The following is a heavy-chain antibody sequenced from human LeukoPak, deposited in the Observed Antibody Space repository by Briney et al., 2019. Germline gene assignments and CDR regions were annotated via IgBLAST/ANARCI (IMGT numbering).Heavy chain of an antibody. V-gene: IGHV1-18*01. J-gene: IGHJ5*02. CDR2: ISAYNGNT. CDR1: GYTFTSYG. CDR3: ARDLPGYSYGYGNWFDP. D-gene: IGHD5-18*01. Sequence: GASVKVSCKASGYTFTSYGISWVRQAPGQGLEWMGWISAYNGNTNYAQKLQGRVTMTTDTSTSTAYMELRSLRSDDTAVYYCARDLPGYSYGYGNWFDPRGQGTLVTVSS.